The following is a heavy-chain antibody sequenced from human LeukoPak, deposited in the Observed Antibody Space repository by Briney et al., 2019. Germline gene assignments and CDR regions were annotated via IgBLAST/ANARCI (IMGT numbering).Heavy chain of an antibody. Sequence: SETLSLTCTVSGGSISSGSYYWSWIRQHPGKGLEWIGYIYYSGSTYYNPSLKSRVTISVDTSKNQSSLKLSSVTAADTAVYYCTRVVPAAAVDYWGQGTLVTVSS. J-gene: IGHJ4*02. V-gene: IGHV4-31*03. CDR3: TRVVPAAAVDY. D-gene: IGHD2-2*01. CDR1: GGSISSGSYY. CDR2: IYYSGST.